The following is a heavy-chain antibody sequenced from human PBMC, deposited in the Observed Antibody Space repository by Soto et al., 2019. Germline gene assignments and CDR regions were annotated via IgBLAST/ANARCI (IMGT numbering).Heavy chain of an antibody. Sequence: EVQLLESGGGLVQPGGSLRLSCTASGFTFSDHAMTWVRQAPGKGLEWVSGISGGGSGAYYADSVKGRFTVSRANSKNSLFLQMDSLRAEDSAVYYCAIARWWYTHWGQGTLVTVSS. CDR3: AIARWWYTH. D-gene: IGHD2-15*01. CDR2: ISGGGSGA. J-gene: IGHJ4*02. V-gene: IGHV3-23*01. CDR1: GFTFSDHA.